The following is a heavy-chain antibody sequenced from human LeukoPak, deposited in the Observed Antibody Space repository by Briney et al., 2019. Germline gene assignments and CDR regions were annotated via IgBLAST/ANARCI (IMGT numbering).Heavy chain of an antibody. CDR3: ARDRYGDGFAHFDY. CDR2: ITPSGGA. CDR1: GYTFTSYA. D-gene: IGHD5-24*01. J-gene: IGHJ4*02. Sequence: ASVKVSCKASGYTFTSYAMHWVRQAPGQGLEWMGWITPSGGAYYPQKIQGRVAITRDTSITTDSMDMSRLTSDDTAVYYCARDRYGDGFAHFDYWGQGALVTVSS. V-gene: IGHV1-2*02.